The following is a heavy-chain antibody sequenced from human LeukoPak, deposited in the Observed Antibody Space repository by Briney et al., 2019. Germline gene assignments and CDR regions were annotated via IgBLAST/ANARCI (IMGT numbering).Heavy chain of an antibody. CDR3: ARGSHRFDS. J-gene: IGHJ5*01. CDR2: INSDGSDT. Sequence: GGSLRLSCAASGFTFSSHWMQWVRQVPGKGLVWVSRINSDGSDTNYADSVKGRFTISRDNAKNTVYLQMNSLRVEDTAVYYCARGSHRFDSWGQGTLVTVSS. V-gene: IGHV3-74*01. CDR1: GFTFSSHW.